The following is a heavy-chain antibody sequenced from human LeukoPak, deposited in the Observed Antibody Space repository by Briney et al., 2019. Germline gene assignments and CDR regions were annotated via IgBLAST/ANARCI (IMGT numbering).Heavy chain of an antibody. CDR1: GATFSSSA. J-gene: IGHJ4*02. V-gene: IGHV1-69*05. CDR3: ARDDASATMGFDS. Sequence: GASVKVSCKASGATFSSSAISWVRRAPGQGLEWMGGVIPILGTTNYAQKFQDRVSITTDESTSTAYLELSSLRSADTAVYYCARDDASATMGFDSWGQGTLVTVSS. CDR2: VIPILGTT. D-gene: IGHD1-26*01.